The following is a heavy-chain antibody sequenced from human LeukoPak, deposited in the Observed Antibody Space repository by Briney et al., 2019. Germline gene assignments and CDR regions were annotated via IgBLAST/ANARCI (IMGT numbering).Heavy chain of an antibody. J-gene: IGHJ3*02. Sequence: GGSLRLSCAASGFIFSNYAMTWVRQAPGEGLEWVSTIGADGTTTYYADSVKGRFTISRDNSKSTLYLQMNSLRAEDTAIYYCAKDRKYNWNDLFEAFDIWGQGTMVTVSS. CDR3: AKDRKYNWNDLFEAFDI. V-gene: IGHV3-23*01. CDR2: IGADGTTT. CDR1: GFIFSNYA. D-gene: IGHD1-20*01.